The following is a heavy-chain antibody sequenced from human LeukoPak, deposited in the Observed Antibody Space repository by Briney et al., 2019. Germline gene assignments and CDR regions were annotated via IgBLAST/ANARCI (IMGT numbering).Heavy chain of an antibody. J-gene: IGHJ4*02. CDR1: GFTFSSYG. CDR2: ISYDGSNK. V-gene: IGHV3-30*18. CDR3: AKSWQWLAHFDY. Sequence: GGSLRLSCAASGFTFSSYGMHWVRQAPGKGLEWVAVISYDGSNKYYADSVKGRFTISRDNSKNTLYLQMNSLRAEDTAVYYCAKSWQWLAHFDYWGQGTLVTVSS. D-gene: IGHD6-19*01.